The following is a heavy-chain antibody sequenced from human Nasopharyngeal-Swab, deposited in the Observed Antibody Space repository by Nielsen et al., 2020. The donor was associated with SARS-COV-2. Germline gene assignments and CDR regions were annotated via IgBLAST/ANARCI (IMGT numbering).Heavy chain of an antibody. V-gene: IGHV2-70*11. D-gene: IGHD3-16*02. Sequence: SGPTLVKPTQTLTLTCTFSGFSLSTSGMCVSWIRQPPGKALEWLARIDWDDDKYYSTPLNTRPTIPKDTSKNQVVLTMTNMDPVDTATYYGARGADDYVWGSDLFRGGDWAFDIWGQGTMVTVSS. CDR2: IDWDDDK. CDR1: GFSLSTSGMC. CDR3: ARGADDYVWGSDLFRGGDWAFDI. J-gene: IGHJ3*02.